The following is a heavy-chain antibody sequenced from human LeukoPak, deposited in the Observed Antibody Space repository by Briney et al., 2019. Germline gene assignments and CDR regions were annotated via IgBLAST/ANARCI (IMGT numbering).Heavy chain of an antibody. J-gene: IGHJ4*02. Sequence: GGSLRLSCAASGFTFSSYSMNWVRQAPGKGLEWVSSISSSSSYIYYADSVKGRFTISRDNAKNSLYLQMNCLRAEDTAVYYCARDRGVGQQLGRTLDYWGQGTLVTVSS. CDR3: ARDRGVGQQLGRTLDY. CDR2: ISSSSSYI. CDR1: GFTFSSYS. D-gene: IGHD6-13*01. V-gene: IGHV3-21*01.